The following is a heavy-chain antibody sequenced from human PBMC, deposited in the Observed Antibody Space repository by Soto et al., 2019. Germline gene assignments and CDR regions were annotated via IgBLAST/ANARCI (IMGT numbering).Heavy chain of an antibody. CDR3: ARAITIFGVALDWFDP. D-gene: IGHD3-3*01. V-gene: IGHV1-18*01. J-gene: IGHJ5*02. CDR2: ISAYNGNT. Sequence: SVKVSFTASGYTFTSYGSSWVRQAPGQGLEWMGWISAYNGNTNYAQKLQGRVTMTTDTSTSTAYMELRSLRSDDTAVYYCARAITIFGVALDWFDPWGQGTLVTVSS. CDR1: GYTFTSYG.